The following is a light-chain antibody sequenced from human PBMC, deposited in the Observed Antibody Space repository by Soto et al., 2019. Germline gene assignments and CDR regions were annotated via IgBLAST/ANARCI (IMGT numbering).Light chain of an antibody. Sequence: EIVLTQSPATLSLSPGERATLSCRASQSVGSYLAWYQQRPGQAPRLLIYDASNRATGIPARFSGSGSGTDFTLTISDLEPEDFAVYYCQQRGSWPRTSGQGTKVDIK. J-gene: IGKJ1*01. CDR1: QSVGSY. V-gene: IGKV3-11*01. CDR3: QQRGSWPRT. CDR2: DAS.